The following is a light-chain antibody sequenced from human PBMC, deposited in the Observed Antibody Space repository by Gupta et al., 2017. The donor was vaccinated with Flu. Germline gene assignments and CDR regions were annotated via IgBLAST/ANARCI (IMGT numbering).Light chain of an antibody. J-gene: IGLJ2*01. Sequence: NFMLTQPSSVSESPGKTVSLSCTRSSGSIASNYFQWYQQRPGTSPTTVIYEDNQRPSGVPDRFSGSIDSSSNSASLTISGLKTEDEADYNCQSYEVFGGGTKLTVL. CDR3: QSYEV. CDR1: SGSIASNY. V-gene: IGLV6-57*01. CDR2: EDN.